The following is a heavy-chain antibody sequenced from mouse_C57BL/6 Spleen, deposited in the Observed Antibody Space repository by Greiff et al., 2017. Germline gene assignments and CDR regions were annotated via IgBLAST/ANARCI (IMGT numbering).Heavy chain of an antibody. Sequence: QVHVKQSGAELAKPGASVKLSCKASGYTFTSYWMHWVKQRPGQGLEWIGYITPSSGYTKYNQKFKDKATLTADTSSCTAYMQLRSLTYEDSAVYYCASDYYGSKGGYYFDYWGQGTTLTFSS. V-gene: IGHV1-7*01. D-gene: IGHD1-1*01. CDR1: GYTFTSYW. CDR2: ITPSSGYT. J-gene: IGHJ2*01. CDR3: ASDYYGSKGGYYFDY.